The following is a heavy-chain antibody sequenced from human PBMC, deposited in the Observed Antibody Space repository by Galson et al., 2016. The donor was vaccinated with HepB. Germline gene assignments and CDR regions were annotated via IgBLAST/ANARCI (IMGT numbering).Heavy chain of an antibody. CDR1: GFTYSDYS. D-gene: IGHD2-15*01. CDR3: ARESCQGYCLYHYYGMDV. CDR2: INGFSTYT. V-gene: IGHV3-21*01. J-gene: IGHJ6*02. Sequence: SLRLSCAASGFTYSDYSMNWVRQAPGKGLEWVSSINGFSTYTKYADSVKGRFTISRDNAKNSLHLQMNSLRAEDTAAYYCARESCQGYCLYHYYGMDVWGQGTTVTVSS.